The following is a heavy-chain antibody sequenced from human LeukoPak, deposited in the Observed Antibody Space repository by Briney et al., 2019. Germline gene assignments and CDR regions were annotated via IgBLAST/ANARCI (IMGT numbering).Heavy chain of an antibody. J-gene: IGHJ4*02. CDR1: GGSISSHY. Sequence: KPSETLSLTCTVSGGSISSHYWSWIRQPPGKGLEWIGYIYYSGSTNYNPSLKSRVTISVDTSKNQFSLKLSSVTAADTAVYYCARGSRNFDYWGRGTLVTVSS. CDR3: ARGSRNFDY. CDR2: IYYSGST. V-gene: IGHV4-59*11.